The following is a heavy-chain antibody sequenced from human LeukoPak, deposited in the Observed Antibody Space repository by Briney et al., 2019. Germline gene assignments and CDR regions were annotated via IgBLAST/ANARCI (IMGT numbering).Heavy chain of an antibody. J-gene: IGHJ4*02. V-gene: IGHV4-39*07. Sequence: SETLSLTCTVSGGSISSSSYYWGWIRQPPGKGLEWIGSIYYSGSTYYNPSLKSRVTISVDTSKNQFSLKLSSVTAADTAVYYCARAISSTSYHYDYWGQGTLVTVSS. D-gene: IGHD2-2*01. CDR1: GGSISSSSYY. CDR2: IYYSGST. CDR3: ARAISSTSYHYDY.